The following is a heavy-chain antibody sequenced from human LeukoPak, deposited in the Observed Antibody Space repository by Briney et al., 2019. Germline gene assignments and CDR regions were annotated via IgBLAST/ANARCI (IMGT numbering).Heavy chain of an antibody. J-gene: IGHJ4*02. Sequence: GASVKVSCQASGYTYTSYDIKLVRQATGQGPEWMGWMNPNSGRTGYAQKFQDRVSMTTNTSITTPCMELRSLRSEDTAVYYCARGSSGQLWGDWGQGTLVTVSS. CDR1: GYTYTSYD. CDR2: MNPNSGRT. V-gene: IGHV1-8*01. CDR3: ARGSSGQLWGD. D-gene: IGHD5-24*01.